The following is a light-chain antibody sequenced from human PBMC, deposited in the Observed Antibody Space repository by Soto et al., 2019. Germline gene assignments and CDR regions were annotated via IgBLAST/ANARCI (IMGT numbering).Light chain of an antibody. V-gene: IGKV1-6*01. J-gene: IGKJ4*01. Sequence: AIQMTQSPSSLSASVGDRVTITCRASQGIRNDLGWYQQKPGKAPKLLIYAASSLQSGVPSRFSGSGSGTDFTLTISSLQPEDCATYDCLQDYNYLPTFGGGTKVEIK. CDR3: LQDYNYLPT. CDR1: QGIRND. CDR2: AAS.